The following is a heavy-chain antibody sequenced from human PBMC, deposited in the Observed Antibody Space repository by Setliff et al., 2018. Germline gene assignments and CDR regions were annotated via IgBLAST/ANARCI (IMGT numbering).Heavy chain of an antibody. J-gene: IGHJ6*02. D-gene: IGHD6-6*01. V-gene: IGHV4-34*01. CDR3: ASIAARNYYGMDV. Sequence: SETLSLTCAVYGGSFSTYYWIWIRQPPGKGLEWIGEINNSGSTNYNPSLKSRVAISVDTSKNQFSLKLSSVTAADTAVYYCASIAARNYYGMDVWGQGTTVTVSS. CDR2: INNSGST. CDR1: GGSFSTYY.